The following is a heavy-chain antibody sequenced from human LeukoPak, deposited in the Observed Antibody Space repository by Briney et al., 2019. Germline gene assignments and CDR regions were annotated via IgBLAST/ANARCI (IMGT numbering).Heavy chain of an antibody. CDR1: GYTFTSYD. Sequence: ASVKVSCKASGYTFTSYDINWVRQATGQGLEWMGWMNPNSGNTSYAQKFQGRVTMTRNTSISTAYMELSSLRSEDTAVYYCARDGTTYYDFWSGYYTGGGSYYYYYYMDVWGKGTTVTVSS. D-gene: IGHD3-3*01. CDR3: ARDGTTYYDFWSGYYTGGGSYYYYYYMDV. CDR2: MNPNSGNT. J-gene: IGHJ6*03. V-gene: IGHV1-8*01.